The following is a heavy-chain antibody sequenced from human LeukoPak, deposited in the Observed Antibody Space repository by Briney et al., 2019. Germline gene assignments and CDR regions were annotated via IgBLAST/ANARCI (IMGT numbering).Heavy chain of an antibody. CDR2: ISGSGTTI. D-gene: IGHD4/OR15-4a*01. CDR3: VRIPNSANFPNWFDP. J-gene: IGHJ5*02. CDR1: GFTFSGYY. V-gene: IGHV3-11*04. Sequence: PGGSLRLSCAASGFTFSGYYMSWIRQAPGKGLEWVSYISGSGTTIYYADSVKGRFTISRDNAKNSLYLQMNSLRADDTAVYYCVRIPNSANFPNWFDPWGQGTLVTVSS.